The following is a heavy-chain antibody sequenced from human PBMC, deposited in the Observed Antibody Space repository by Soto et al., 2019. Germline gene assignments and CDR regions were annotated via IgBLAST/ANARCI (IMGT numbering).Heavy chain of an antibody. Sequence: SETLSLTCPVSGGSLSSSSYYWGWIRQPPGKGLEWIGYIYYSGSTNYNPSLKSRVTISVDTSKNQFSLKLSSVTAADTAVYYCARRYGRNFDYWGQGTLVTVSS. CDR1: GGSLSSSSYY. D-gene: IGHD1-20*01. J-gene: IGHJ4*02. CDR2: IYYSGST. CDR3: ARRYGRNFDY. V-gene: IGHV4-61*01.